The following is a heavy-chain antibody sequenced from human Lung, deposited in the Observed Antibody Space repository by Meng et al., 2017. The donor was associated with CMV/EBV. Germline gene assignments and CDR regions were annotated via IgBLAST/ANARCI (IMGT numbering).Heavy chain of an antibody. V-gene: IGHV4-59*01. CDR1: GHPITTYY. D-gene: IGHD2-2*01. J-gene: IGHJ6*02. CDR3: ARDRAAIEYYYYVMDV. Sequence: SETLSLTCTVSGHPITTYYWSWIRQPPGKGLEWIGYIYYSGSTNYNPSLRSRVNISVDTSKNQFSLELSSVTAADTAIYYCARDRAAIEYYYYVMDVWGHGXTVTVSS. CDR2: IYYSGST.